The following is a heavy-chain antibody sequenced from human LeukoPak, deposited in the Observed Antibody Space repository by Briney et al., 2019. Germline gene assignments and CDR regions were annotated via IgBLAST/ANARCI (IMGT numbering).Heavy chain of an antibody. D-gene: IGHD3-3*01. CDR1: GFTVSSNY. Sequence: QPGGSLRLSCAASGFTVSSNYMSWVRQAPGKGLEWVANIKQDGSEKYYVDSVKGRFTISRDNAKNSLYLQMNSLRAEDTAVYYCARGDYDFWSGYHANNWFDPWGQGTLVTVSS. CDR3: ARGDYDFWSGYHANNWFDP. CDR2: IKQDGSEK. V-gene: IGHV3-7*01. J-gene: IGHJ5*02.